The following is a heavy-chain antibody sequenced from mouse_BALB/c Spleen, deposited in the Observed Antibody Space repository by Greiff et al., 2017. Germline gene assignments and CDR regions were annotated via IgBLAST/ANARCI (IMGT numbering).Heavy chain of an antibody. D-gene: IGHD1-2*01. V-gene: IGHV3-8*02. CDR3: ARDYYGRGYFDY. J-gene: IGHJ2*01. CDR1: GDSITSGY. CDR2: ISYSGST. Sequence: EVQLQQSGPSLVKPSQTLSLTCSVTGDSITSGYWNWIRKFPGNKLEYMGYISYSGSTYYTPSLKSRISITRDTSKNQYNLQLNSVTTEDTATYYCARDYYGRGYFDYWGQGTTLTVSS.